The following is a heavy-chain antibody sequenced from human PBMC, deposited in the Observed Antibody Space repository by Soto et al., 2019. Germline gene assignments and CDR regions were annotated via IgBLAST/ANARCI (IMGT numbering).Heavy chain of an antibody. CDR3: ARDRWMEHCISLTCSTFDY. Sequence: QVQLVESGGGVVQPGRSLKLSCAASGFTFSSYGMHWVRQAPGKGLEWVAVIWYDGSKKYYADSVKGRFTISRDNSKNTLSMQMDGLRPEDTAVYYCARDRWMEHCISLTCSTFDYWGQGTLVTVSS. CDR1: GFTFSSYG. CDR2: IWYDGSKK. V-gene: IGHV3-33*01. D-gene: IGHD2-2*01. J-gene: IGHJ4*02.